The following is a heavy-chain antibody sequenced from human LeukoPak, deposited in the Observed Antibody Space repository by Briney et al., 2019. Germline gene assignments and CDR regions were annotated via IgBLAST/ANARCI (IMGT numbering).Heavy chain of an antibody. CDR1: GCSISSNSNY. CDR3: ARQMPYYYGSGSYCFDY. Sequence: SETLSPTCTVSGCSISSNSNYWGWIRQPPGKGLEWIGSIYYSGSAYYNPSLKSRVTISVDTSKNQFSQKLSSVTAADTAVYYCARQMPYYYGSGSYCFDYWGQGTLVTVSS. CDR2: IYYSGSA. D-gene: IGHD3-10*01. J-gene: IGHJ4*02. V-gene: IGHV4-39*01.